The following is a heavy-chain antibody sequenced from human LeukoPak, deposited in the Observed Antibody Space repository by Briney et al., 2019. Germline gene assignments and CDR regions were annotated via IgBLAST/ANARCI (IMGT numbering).Heavy chain of an antibody. CDR1: GGSISSGDYY. Sequence: SETLSLTCTVSGGSISSGDYYWSWLRQPPGMGLEWIGYIYYSGSTYYNPSLKSRVTISVDTSKNQFSLKLSSVTAADTAVYYCARALVDYGDFDFDLWGRGTLVTVSS. CDR3: ARALVDYGDFDFDL. D-gene: IGHD4-17*01. V-gene: IGHV4-30-4*01. J-gene: IGHJ2*01. CDR2: IYYSGST.